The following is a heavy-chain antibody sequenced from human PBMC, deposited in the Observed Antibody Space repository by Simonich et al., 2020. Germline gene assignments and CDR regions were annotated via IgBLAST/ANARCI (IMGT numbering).Heavy chain of an antibody. J-gene: IGHJ4*02. CDR3: ARLPDY. Sequence: QVQLQESGPGLVKPSETLSLTCTVSGGAISSYYWSLIRQPPGKGLEWSGYIYYRGSTNYNPSLKSRVTISVDTSKNQCSLKLSSVTAADTAVYYCARLPDYWGQGTLVTVSS. CDR1: GGAISSYY. V-gene: IGHV4-59*08. CDR2: IYYRGST.